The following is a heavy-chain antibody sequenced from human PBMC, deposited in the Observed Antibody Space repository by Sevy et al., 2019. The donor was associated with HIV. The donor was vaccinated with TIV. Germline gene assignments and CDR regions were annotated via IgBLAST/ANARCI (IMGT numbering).Heavy chain of an antibody. D-gene: IGHD5-12*01. CDR1: GGSIRSGGYS. CDR2: ISHSGST. Sequence: SETLSLTCAVSGGSIRSGGYSWSWIRQPPGKGLEWIGYISHSGSTYYRPSLRSRVTISVNRSKNQFSLKLSSVTAAETAVYYCARGDGYSENDHFDYWGQGTLVTVSS. J-gene: IGHJ4*02. CDR3: ARGDGYSENDHFDY. V-gene: IGHV4-30-2*01.